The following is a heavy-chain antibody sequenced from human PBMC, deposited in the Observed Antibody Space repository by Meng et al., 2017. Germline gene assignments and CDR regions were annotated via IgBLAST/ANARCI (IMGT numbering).Heavy chain of an antibody. V-gene: IGHV3-66*02. D-gene: IGHD6-19*01. Sequence: GESLKISCAVSGFTVSDTYMTWVRQAPGKGLEWVSLIQSGGRTYYADSVRGRFTISRDSSKNTLSLQMNSVRAEDTAVYFCARGVGSGLYLYYFDYWGQGTVVTVSS. CDR2: IQSGGRT. J-gene: IGHJ4*02. CDR3: ARGVGSGLYLYYFDY. CDR1: GFTVSDTY.